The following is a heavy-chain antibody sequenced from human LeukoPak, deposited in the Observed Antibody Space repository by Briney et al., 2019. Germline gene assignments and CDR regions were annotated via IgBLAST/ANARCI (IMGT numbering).Heavy chain of an antibody. D-gene: IGHD6-19*01. Sequence: ASVNVSCKASGYTFTTYDINWVRQATGQGLEWMGWMNPNSGNTGYTQKFQGRVTMTRNTSISTAYMELSSLRSEDTAVYYCARGRGSGHKENWFDPWGQGTLVTLSS. CDR1: GYTFTTYD. J-gene: IGHJ5*02. CDR3: ARGRGSGHKENWFDP. CDR2: MNPNSGNT. V-gene: IGHV1-8*01.